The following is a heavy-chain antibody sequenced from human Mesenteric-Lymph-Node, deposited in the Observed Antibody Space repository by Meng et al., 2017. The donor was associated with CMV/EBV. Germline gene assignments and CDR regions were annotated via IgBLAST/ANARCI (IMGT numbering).Heavy chain of an antibody. J-gene: IGHJ4*02. CDR2: IYYSVRT. V-gene: IGHV4-31*03. Sequence: CSVSGDSISGGDHSWSWIRQHPGKGLEWIRYIYYSVRTYYNPSLESRVTISADTSKNQFSLRLASVTAADTAVYYCASYSSTSSFDKWGQGTLVTVSS. CDR1: GDSISGGDHS. D-gene: IGHD6-6*01. CDR3: ASYSSTSSFDK.